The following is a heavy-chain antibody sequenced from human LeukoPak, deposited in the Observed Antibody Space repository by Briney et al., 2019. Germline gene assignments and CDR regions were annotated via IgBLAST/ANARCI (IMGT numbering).Heavy chain of an antibody. D-gene: IGHD3-3*01. V-gene: IGHV3-11*06. CDR1: GFTFSDYY. J-gene: IGHJ3*02. Sequence: KTGGSLRLSCAASGFTFSDYYMSWIRQAPGKGLEWVSYISSSSSYTSYADSVKGRFTISRDNAKNSLYLQMNSLRAEDTAVYYCASTIFGVVTHDAFDIWGQGTMVTVSS. CDR3: ASTIFGVVTHDAFDI. CDR2: ISSSSSYT.